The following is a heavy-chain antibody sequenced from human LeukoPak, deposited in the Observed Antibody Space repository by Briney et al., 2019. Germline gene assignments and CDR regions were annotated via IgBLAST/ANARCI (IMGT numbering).Heavy chain of an antibody. J-gene: IGHJ2*01. Sequence: PGGSLRLSCAASGFTFSNYWMSWVRQAPGKGLEWVANIKQDGSEKYYVDSVKGRFTISRDNAEKSLYLQMNSLRAEDTAVYYCARTTVAKFDLWARGTLVSVSS. CDR3: ARTTVAKFDL. D-gene: IGHD4-23*01. CDR2: IKQDGSEK. V-gene: IGHV3-7*01. CDR1: GFTFSNYW.